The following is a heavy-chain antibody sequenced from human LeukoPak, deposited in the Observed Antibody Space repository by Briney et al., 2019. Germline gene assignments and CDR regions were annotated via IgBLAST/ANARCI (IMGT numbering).Heavy chain of an antibody. CDR3: ARPVVASVNRKTNWFDP. V-gene: IGHV3-7*01. CDR1: GFTFSSYW. Sequence: GGSLRPSCAASGFTFSSYWMSWVRQAPGKGLEWVANIKQDGSEKYYVDSVKGRFTISRDNAKNSLYLQMNSLRAEDTAVYYCARPVVASVNRKTNWFDPWGQGTLVTVSS. CDR2: IKQDGSEK. D-gene: IGHD2-15*01. J-gene: IGHJ5*02.